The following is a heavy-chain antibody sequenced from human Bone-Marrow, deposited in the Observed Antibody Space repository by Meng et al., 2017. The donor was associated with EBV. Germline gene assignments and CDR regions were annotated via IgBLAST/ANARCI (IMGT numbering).Heavy chain of an antibody. J-gene: IGHJ4*02. CDR2: IYWDDNK. Sequence: ITVRESACALVEPTQTVTLTCTFSGSSVSTSGLGVVWLRPPPGKALEWLAVIYWDDNKRYSPSLRRRLTVTKDTSRNQVVLTLTNMDPVDTATYFCARLYGSGTYYLDYWGQGTLVTVSS. V-gene: IGHV2-5*02. CDR1: GSSVSTSGLG. CDR3: ARLYGSGTYYLDY. D-gene: IGHD3-10*01.